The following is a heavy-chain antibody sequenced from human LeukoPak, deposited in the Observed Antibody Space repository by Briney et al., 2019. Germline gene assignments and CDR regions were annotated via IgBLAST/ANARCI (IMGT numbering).Heavy chain of an antibody. V-gene: IGHV4-38-2*01. CDR3: ARHTAEKYNWFDR. J-gene: IGHJ5*02. CDR2: IYYSGST. D-gene: IGHD5-24*01. CDR1: GFTFSSYA. Sequence: GSLRLSCSASGFTFSSYAMSWVRQAPGKGLEWIGSIYYSGSTYYNPSLKSRVTISVDTSKNQFSLKLSSVTAADTAVYYCARHTAEKYNWFDRWGQGTLVTVSS.